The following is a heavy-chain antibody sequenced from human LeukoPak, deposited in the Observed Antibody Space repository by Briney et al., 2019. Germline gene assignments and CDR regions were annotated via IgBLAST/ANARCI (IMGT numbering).Heavy chain of an antibody. CDR1: GGSIASASNY. J-gene: IGHJ5*02. CDR3: ARQNFGVVIKWFDP. V-gene: IGHV4-39*01. CDR2: IYYSGST. Sequence: PSETLSLTCTVSGGSIASASNYWGWIRQPPGKGLEWIGYIYYSGSTNYNPSLKSRVTISIDTSKNQSSLKLSSVTAADTAVYYCARQNFGVVIKWFDPWGQGTLVTVSS. D-gene: IGHD3-3*01.